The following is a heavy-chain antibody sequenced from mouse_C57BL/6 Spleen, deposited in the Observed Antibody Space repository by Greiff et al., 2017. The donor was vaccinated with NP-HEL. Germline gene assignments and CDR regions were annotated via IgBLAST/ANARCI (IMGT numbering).Heavy chain of an antibody. CDR2: IDPENGDT. CDR3: TTGSNFAY. V-gene: IGHV14-4*01. D-gene: IGHD2-5*01. Sequence: EVMLVESGAELVRPGASVKLSCTASGFNIKDDYMHWVKQRPEQGLEWIGWIDPENGDTEYASKFQGKATITADTSSNTAYLQLSSLTSEDTAVYYCTTGSNFAYWGQGTLVTVSA. CDR1: GFNIKDDY. J-gene: IGHJ3*01.